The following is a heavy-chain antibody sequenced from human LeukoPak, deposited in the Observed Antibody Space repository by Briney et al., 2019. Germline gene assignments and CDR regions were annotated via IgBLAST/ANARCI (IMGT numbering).Heavy chain of an antibody. CDR1: GGTFSSYT. V-gene: IGHV1-69*02. CDR3: ASSTVTMAYGRGY. CDR2: IIPILGIA. Sequence: SVKVSCKASGGTFSSYTISWVRQAPGQGLEWMGRIIPILGIANYAQKFQGRVTITADKSTSTAYMELSSLRSEDTAVYYCASSTVTMAYGRGYWGQGTLVTVSS. J-gene: IGHJ4*02. D-gene: IGHD4-11*01.